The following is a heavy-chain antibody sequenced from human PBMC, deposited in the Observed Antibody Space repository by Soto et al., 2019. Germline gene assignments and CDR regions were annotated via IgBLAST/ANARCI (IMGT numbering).Heavy chain of an antibody. J-gene: IGHJ4*02. Sequence: PGGSLRLSCSASGFPFSRFAIHWVRQAPGKGLVYVSGISFNGGDTYHADSVKGRFSISRDNSKNTVYLQMSSLRAEDTAVYYCVTDGAVTFSGWFFDCWGQGTPVTVSS. CDR1: GFPFSRFA. V-gene: IGHV3-64D*06. D-gene: IGHD4-4*01. CDR2: ISFNGGDT. CDR3: VTDGAVTFSGWFFDC.